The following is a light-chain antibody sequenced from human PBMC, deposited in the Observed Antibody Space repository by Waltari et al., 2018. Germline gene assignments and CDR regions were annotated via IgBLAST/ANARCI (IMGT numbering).Light chain of an antibody. CDR2: GAS. CDR1: QSVSST. V-gene: IGKV3-15*01. Sequence: EIVLTQSPATLSLSPGERATLSCRASQSVSSTLAWYQQKPGQAPRLLIYGASIRATGIPDRFSGSGSGTDFTLIISSLEPEDFAVYYCQQYGNWPRTFGQGTKVEIK. J-gene: IGKJ1*01. CDR3: QQYGNWPRT.